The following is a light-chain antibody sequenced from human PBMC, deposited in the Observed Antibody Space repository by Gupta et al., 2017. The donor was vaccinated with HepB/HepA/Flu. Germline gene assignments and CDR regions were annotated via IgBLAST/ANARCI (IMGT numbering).Light chain of an antibody. CDR3: QYHDDSRLYT. CDR2: GIS. V-gene: IGKV3-20*01. Sequence: VFTQAPGPLPLSAVARATLSCRASQTVSSSNLAWYQQKPGQAPRLLIYGISNRATGIPDRFSGSGSGTDFTLTISRLEPEDFAVYYCQYHDDSRLYTFGQGTRLEI. J-gene: IGKJ2*01. CDR1: QTVSSSN.